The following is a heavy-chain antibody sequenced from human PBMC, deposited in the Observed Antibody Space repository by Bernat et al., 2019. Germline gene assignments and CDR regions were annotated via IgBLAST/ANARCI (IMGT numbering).Heavy chain of an antibody. CDR2: IHYSGST. CDR3: ARRATVTTFDY. CDR1: GGSISSSSYY. Sequence: QLQLQESGPGLVKPSETLSLTCTVSGGSISSSSYYWGWIRQPPGKGLEWIGSIHYSGSTYYNPSLKSRVTISVDTSKNQFSLKLSSVTAADTAVYYCARRATVTTFDYWGQGTLVTVSS. V-gene: IGHV4-39*01. J-gene: IGHJ4*02. D-gene: IGHD4-17*01.